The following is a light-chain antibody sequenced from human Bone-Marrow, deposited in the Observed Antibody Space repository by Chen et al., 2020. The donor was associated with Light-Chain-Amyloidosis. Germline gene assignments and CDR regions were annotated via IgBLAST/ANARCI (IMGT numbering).Light chain of an antibody. CDR3: GTWDIRLGTVM. J-gene: IGLJ3*02. CDR1: TSNIGNNF. CDR2: DNN. V-gene: IGLV1-51*01. Sequence: QSVLTHPPSVSAAPGQKVTISCSGSTSNIGNNFVSWYQQFPGTAPKLLIYDNNRRPSGIPDRFSGSKSGTSATLGITGLQTGDEADYYCGTWDIRLGTVMFGGGTKLTVL.